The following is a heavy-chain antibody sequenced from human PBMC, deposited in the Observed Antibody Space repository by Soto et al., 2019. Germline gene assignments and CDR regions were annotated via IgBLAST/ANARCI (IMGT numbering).Heavy chain of an antibody. V-gene: IGHV1-69*06. J-gene: IGHJ4*02. CDR1: GGTFSSYA. CDR3: ASSKVVVITVFDY. Sequence: SVKVSCKASGGTFSSYAISWVRQAPGQGLEWMGGIIPIFGTANYAQKFQGRVTITADKSTSTAYMELSSLRSEDTAVYYCASSKVVVITVFDYWGQGTLVTVSS. CDR2: IIPIFGTA. D-gene: IGHD3-22*01.